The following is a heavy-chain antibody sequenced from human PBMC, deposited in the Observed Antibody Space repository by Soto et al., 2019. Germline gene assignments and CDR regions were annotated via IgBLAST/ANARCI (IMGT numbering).Heavy chain of an antibody. CDR2: INHSGST. CDR3: ARTGRLRPFSYFDY. CDR1: GGSFSGYY. Sequence: PSETLSLTCAVYGGSFSGYYWSWIRQPPGKGLEWIGEINHSGSTNYNPSLKSRVTISVDTSKNQFSLKLSSVTAADTAVYYCARTGRLRPFSYFDYWGQGTLVTVSS. J-gene: IGHJ4*02. D-gene: IGHD3-16*01. V-gene: IGHV4-34*01.